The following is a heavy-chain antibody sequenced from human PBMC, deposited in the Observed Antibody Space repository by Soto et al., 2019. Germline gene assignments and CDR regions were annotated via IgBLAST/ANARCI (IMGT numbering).Heavy chain of an antibody. V-gene: IGHV3-48*01. CDR1: GFSFSTHY. Sequence: PGGSLRLSCAASGFSFSTHYMNWVRQSPGKGLEWVSSINRDSTVIYYADSVKGRFTISRDNARNSLSLQMNSLRAEDTAVYYRLNGDYYVGPGTLVTVSS. CDR2: INRDSTVI. J-gene: IGHJ4*02. CDR3: LNGDYY. D-gene: IGHD3-16*01.